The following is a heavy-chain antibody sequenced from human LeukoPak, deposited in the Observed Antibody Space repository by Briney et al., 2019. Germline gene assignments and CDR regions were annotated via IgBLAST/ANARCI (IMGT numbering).Heavy chain of an antibody. D-gene: IGHD2-21*01. Sequence: ASLKVSCKASGYTFTGYYIHWVRQAPGQGLEWMGWINPNSGGTNNAQWFQGRVTMTRDTSISTAYMELSRLRSDDTAVYYCARTYCGGDCYLNDAFDIWGQGTMVTVSS. CDR1: GYTFTGYY. V-gene: IGHV1-2*02. CDR3: ARTYCGGDCYLNDAFDI. CDR2: INPNSGGT. J-gene: IGHJ3*02.